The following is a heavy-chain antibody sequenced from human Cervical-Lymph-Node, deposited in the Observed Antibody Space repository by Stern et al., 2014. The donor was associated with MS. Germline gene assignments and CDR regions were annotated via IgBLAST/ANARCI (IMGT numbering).Heavy chain of an antibody. CDR3: ARRGLGYDGADH. V-gene: IGHV5-51*03. CDR1: GYSFANFW. CDR2: IYPGDSDH. J-gene: IGHJ4*02. Sequence: EVQLEESGAEVRKPGESLKISCTVSGYSFANFWIGWVRQVPGKVLEWMGIIYPGDSDHRSSPSFQSPVTILADESISTAYLQWSSLKASDTGIYYCARRGLGYDGADHWGQGALVTVAS. D-gene: IGHD3-16*01.